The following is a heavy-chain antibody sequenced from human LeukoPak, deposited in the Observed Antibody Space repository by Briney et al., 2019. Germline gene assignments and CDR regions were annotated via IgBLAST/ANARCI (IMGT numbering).Heavy chain of an antibody. Sequence: GGSLRLSCTTSGFTFGDYAMTWVRQAPGKGLEWVGFIRSKAYGGTTEFAASVKGRFTISRDDSKSIAYLQMNSLKTEDTAVYYCARNWGQDYWGQGTLVTVSS. CDR2: IRSKAYGGTT. CDR3: ARNWGQDY. J-gene: IGHJ4*02. D-gene: IGHD7-27*01. V-gene: IGHV3-49*04. CDR1: GFTFGDYA.